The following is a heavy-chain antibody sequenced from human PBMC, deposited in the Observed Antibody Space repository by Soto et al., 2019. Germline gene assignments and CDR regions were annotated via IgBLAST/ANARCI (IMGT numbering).Heavy chain of an antibody. CDR1: GGSISSYY. CDR3: ASTIAVAGHYYYYGMDV. Sequence: SETLSLTCTVSGGSISSYYWIWIRQPPGKGLEWIGYIYYSGSTNYNPSLKSRVTISVDTSKNQFSLKLSSVTAADTAVYDCASTIAVAGHYYYYGMDVWGQGPTVTVSS. CDR2: IYYSGST. V-gene: IGHV4-59*01. D-gene: IGHD6-19*01. J-gene: IGHJ6*02.